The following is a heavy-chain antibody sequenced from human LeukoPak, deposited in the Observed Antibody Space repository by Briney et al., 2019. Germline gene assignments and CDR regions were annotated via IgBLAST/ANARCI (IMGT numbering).Heavy chain of an antibody. CDR1: IFTFSNAW. V-gene: IGHV3-15*01. CDR2: IKSKTDGGTT. D-gene: IGHD3-22*01. J-gene: IGHJ3*02. CDR3: TTDLYYDSSGYYYGCFNAFDI. Sequence: GGSLRLSCAASIFTFSNAWMSWVRQAPGKGLEWVGRIKSKTDGGTTDYAAPVKGRFTISRDDSKNTLYLQMNSLKTEDTAVYYCTTDLYYDSSGYYYGCFNAFDIWGQGTMVTVSS.